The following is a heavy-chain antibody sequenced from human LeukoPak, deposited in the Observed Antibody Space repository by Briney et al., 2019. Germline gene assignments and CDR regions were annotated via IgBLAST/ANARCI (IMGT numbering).Heavy chain of an antibody. J-gene: IGHJ4*02. CDR1: GFTFSSYS. CDR3: ARESATAGDFDY. D-gene: IGHD1-26*01. Sequence: GGSLRLSCAASGFTFSSYSMNWVRQAPGKGLEWVSSISSSSSYICYADSVKGRFTISRDNAKNSLYLQMSSLRAEDTAVYYCARESATAGDFDYWGQGTLVTVSS. CDR2: ISSSSSYI. V-gene: IGHV3-21*01.